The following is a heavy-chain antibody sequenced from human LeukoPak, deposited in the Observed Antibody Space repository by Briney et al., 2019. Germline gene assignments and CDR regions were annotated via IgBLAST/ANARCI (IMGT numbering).Heavy chain of an antibody. D-gene: IGHD6-6*01. CDR3: ARDAYSSSSG. CDR2: INHSGST. J-gene: IGHJ4*02. Sequence: SETLSLTCAVYGGSFSGYYWSWIRQPPGKGLEWIGEINHSGSTNYNPSLKSRVTISVDTSKNQSSLKLSSVTAADTAVYYCARDAYSSSSGWGQGTLVTVSS. CDR1: GGSFSGYY. V-gene: IGHV4-34*01.